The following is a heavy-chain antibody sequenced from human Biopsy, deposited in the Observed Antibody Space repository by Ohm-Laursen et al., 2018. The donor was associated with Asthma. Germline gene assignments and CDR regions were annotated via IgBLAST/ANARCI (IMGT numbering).Heavy chain of an antibody. V-gene: IGHV1-3*01. CDR2: INAGNGNT. J-gene: IGHJ3*02. CDR1: GYTFTNYA. D-gene: IGHD1-1*01. Sequence: ASVKVSCKASGYTFTNYAIHWVRQAPGQRPEWMGWINAGNGNTKYSQKFQGRVTITRDTSATTAYMELSSLRSEDTAVYYCARDGGLTSYPGTFHIWGQGTMVTVSS. CDR3: ARDGGLTSYPGTFHI.